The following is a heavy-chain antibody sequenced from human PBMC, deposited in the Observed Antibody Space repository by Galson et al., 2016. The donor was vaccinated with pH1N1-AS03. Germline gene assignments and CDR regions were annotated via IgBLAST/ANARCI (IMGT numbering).Heavy chain of an antibody. Sequence: QSGAEVKKPGESLMISCKASGFRFTTYWIAWVRQLPGKGLEWMGFIYPGDSDTKYSPSFQGQVTISAGKSISTAYLRWNSLKASDTAMYYCARGDGYNYYFDYWGQGTLVTVSS. CDR2: IYPGDSDT. CDR3: ARGDGYNYYFDY. D-gene: IGHD5-24*01. CDR1: GFRFTTYW. V-gene: IGHV5-51*03. J-gene: IGHJ4*02.